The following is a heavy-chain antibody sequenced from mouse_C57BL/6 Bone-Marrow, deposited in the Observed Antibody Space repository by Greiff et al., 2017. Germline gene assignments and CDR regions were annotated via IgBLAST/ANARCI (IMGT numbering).Heavy chain of an antibody. V-gene: IGHV5-9-1*02. CDR3: TNYGNYDAMDY. CDR2: ISSGGDYI. D-gene: IGHD2-1*01. CDR1: GFTFSSYA. J-gene: IGHJ4*01. Sequence: EVKLMESGEGLVKPGGSLKLSCAASGFTFSSYAMSWVRQTPEKRLEWVAYISSGGDYIYYADTVKGRFTISSDNARNTLYLQMSSLKSEDTAMYYCTNYGNYDAMDYWGQGTSVTVSS.